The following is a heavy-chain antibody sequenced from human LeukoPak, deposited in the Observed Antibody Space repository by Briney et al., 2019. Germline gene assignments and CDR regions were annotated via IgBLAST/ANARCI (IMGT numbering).Heavy chain of an antibody. V-gene: IGHV4-39*01. CDR1: GGSISSSSYY. CDR3: ARGLTWGGYSYGSDAFDI. CDR2: IYYSGST. D-gene: IGHD5-18*01. Sequence: PSETLSLTCTVSGGSISSSSYYWGWIRQPPGKGLEWIGSIYYSGSTYYNPSLKSRVTISVDTSKNQFSLKLSSVTAADTAVYYCARGLTWGGYSYGSDAFDIWGQGTMVTVSS. J-gene: IGHJ3*02.